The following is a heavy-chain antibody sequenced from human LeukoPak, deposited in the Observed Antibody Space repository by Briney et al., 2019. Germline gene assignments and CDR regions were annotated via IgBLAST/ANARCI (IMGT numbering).Heavy chain of an antibody. J-gene: IGHJ4*02. CDR3: TTDPGGNSGFDH. CDR2: IKRKTDGGAT. V-gene: IGHV3-15*01. D-gene: IGHD4-23*01. Sequence: GGSLRLSCAASGFTFSFSIAWMSWVRQAPGKGLEWVGRIKRKTDGGATDYAAPVKGRFTISRDDSKDTLYLQMNSLKTEDTALYYCTTDPGGNSGFDHWGQGTLVTVSS. CDR1: GFTFSFSIAW.